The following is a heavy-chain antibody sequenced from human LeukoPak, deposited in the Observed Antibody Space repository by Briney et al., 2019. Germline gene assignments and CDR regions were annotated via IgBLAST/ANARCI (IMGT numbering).Heavy chain of an antibody. Sequence: GGSLRLSCSASGFTFSSYAMHWVRQAPGKGLGYVSAISSNGGSTYYADSVKGRFTISRDNSKNTLYLQMSSLRAEDTAVYYCLKWDSSSLRPFDYWGQGTLVTVSS. CDR3: LKWDSSSLRPFDY. V-gene: IGHV3-64D*09. CDR2: ISSNGGST. J-gene: IGHJ4*02. D-gene: IGHD6-6*01. CDR1: GFTFSSYA.